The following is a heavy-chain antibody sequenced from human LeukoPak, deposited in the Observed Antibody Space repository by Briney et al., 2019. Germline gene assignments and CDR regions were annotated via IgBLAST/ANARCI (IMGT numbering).Heavy chain of an antibody. CDR3: ARVSADRYYYYGMDV. J-gene: IGHJ6*02. V-gene: IGHV1-18*01. CDR2: ISAYNGNT. CDR1: GYTFTSYG. D-gene: IGHD4-23*01. Sequence: ASVKVSCKASGYTFTSYGISWVRQAPGQGLEWMGWISAYNGNTNYAQKLQGRVTMTTDTSTSTAYMELRSLRSDDPAVYYCARVSADRYYYYGMDVWGQGTTVTVSS.